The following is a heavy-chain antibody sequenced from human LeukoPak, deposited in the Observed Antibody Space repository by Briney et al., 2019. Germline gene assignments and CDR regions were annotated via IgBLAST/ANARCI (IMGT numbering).Heavy chain of an antibody. CDR2: MNPNSGNT. D-gene: IGHD3-3*01. CDR3: ARGHYYDFWSGYWAPYYYYYMDV. Sequence: GASVKVSCKASGYTFTSYDINWVRQATGQGLEWMGWMNPNSGNTGYAQKFQGRVTITRNTSISTAYMELSSLRSEDTAVYYCARGHYYDFWSGYWAPYYYYYMDVWGKGTTVTVSS. V-gene: IGHV1-8*03. J-gene: IGHJ6*03. CDR1: GYTFTSYD.